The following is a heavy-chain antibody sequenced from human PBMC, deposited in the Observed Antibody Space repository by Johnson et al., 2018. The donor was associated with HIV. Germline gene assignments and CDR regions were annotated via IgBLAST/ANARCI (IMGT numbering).Heavy chain of an antibody. V-gene: IGHV3-30*02. CDR2: IRYDGSNK. D-gene: IGHD1-26*01. Sequence: VQLVESGGGVVHPGGSLRLSCAASGFTFSSYGMHWVRQAPGKGLEWVAFIRYDGSNKYYADSVKGRFTISRDNSKNTLYLQMNSLRAEDTAVYYCAKDPYSGSPIDIWGQGTMVTVSS. CDR1: GFTFSSYG. J-gene: IGHJ3*02. CDR3: AKDPYSGSPIDI.